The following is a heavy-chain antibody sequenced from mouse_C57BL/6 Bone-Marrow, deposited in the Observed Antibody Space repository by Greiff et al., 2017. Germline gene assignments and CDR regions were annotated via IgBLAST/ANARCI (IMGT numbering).Heavy chain of an antibody. D-gene: IGHD2-12*01. V-gene: IGHV1-5*01. J-gene: IGHJ3*01. CDR2: LYPGNSDT. Sequence: VQLKESGTVLARPGASVKMSCKTSGYTFTSYWIHWVNQRPGQGLEWIGALYPGNSDTSYNQKFKGKAKLPAVTSASPAYMELSILTNEDSAVYYCTKAHYYREFADWGQGTLVTVSA. CDR3: TKAHYYREFAD. CDR1: GYTFTSYW.